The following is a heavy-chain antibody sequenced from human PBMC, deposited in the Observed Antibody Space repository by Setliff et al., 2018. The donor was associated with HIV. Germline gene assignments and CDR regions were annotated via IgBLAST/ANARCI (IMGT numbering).Heavy chain of an antibody. V-gene: IGHV3-53*01. D-gene: IGHD6-19*01. J-gene: IGHJ4*02. CDR2: MYSGESV. CDR1: GFTVSKYY. Sequence: GGSLRLSCAASGFTVSKYYMTWVRQAPGKGLEWVSVMYSGESVFYADSVQGRFTISSDNSKNMLYLQMNSLRAEDTAVYYCAKDFHSSGWPYYFDYWGQGTLVTVSS. CDR3: AKDFHSSGWPYYFDY.